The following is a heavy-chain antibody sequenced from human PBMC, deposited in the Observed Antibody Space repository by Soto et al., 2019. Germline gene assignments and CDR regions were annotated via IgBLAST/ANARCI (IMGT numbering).Heavy chain of an antibody. D-gene: IGHD1-26*01. J-gene: IGHJ4*02. CDR1: GGSIRSSDW. Sequence: SETLSLTCAVSGGSIRSSDWWSWVSQPPKKGLEWIGEIYHTGITNYNLSLMSRVTISVDTSKNQFSLNLSSVTAADTAIYYCARFQRIVGATTSFDSWGQGTLVTVSS. CDR3: ARFQRIVGATTSFDS. V-gene: IGHV4-4*02. CDR2: IYHTGIT.